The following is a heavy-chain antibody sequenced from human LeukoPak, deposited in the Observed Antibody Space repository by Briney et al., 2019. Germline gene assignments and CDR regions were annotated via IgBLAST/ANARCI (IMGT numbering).Heavy chain of an antibody. Sequence: PSETLSLTCTVSGGSISSSSYYWGWIRQPPGKGLEWIGSIYYSGSTYYNPSLKSRVTISVDTSKNQFSLKLSSVTAADTAVYYCARRRGQRQWLVQGAFDIWGQGTMVTVSS. CDR1: GGSISSSSYY. CDR3: ARRRGQRQWLVQGAFDI. V-gene: IGHV4-39*01. CDR2: IYYSGST. J-gene: IGHJ3*02. D-gene: IGHD6-19*01.